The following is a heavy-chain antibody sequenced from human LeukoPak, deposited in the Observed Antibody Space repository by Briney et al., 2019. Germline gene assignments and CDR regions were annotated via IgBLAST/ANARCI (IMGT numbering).Heavy chain of an antibody. Sequence: PSETLSLTCTVSGGSISSYYWSWIRQPAGKVLEWIGRIYTSGSTNYNPSLKSRVTMSVDTSKNQFSLKLSSVTAADTAVYYCARDGTMVRGVIKDYYYYYMDVWGKGTTVTVSS. CDR2: IYTSGST. CDR3: ARDGTMVRGVIKDYYYYYMDV. D-gene: IGHD3-10*01. V-gene: IGHV4-4*07. CDR1: GGSISSYY. J-gene: IGHJ6*03.